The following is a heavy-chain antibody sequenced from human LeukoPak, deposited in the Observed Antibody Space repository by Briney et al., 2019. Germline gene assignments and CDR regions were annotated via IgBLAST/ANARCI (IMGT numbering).Heavy chain of an antibody. CDR2: ISGSGGST. D-gene: IGHD3-22*01. J-gene: IGHJ4*02. CDR3: AKDRLALTYYYDPPVY. CDR1: GFTSSSYA. V-gene: IGHV3-23*01. Sequence: PGGSLRLSCAASGFTSSSYAMSWVRQAPGKGLEWVSAISGSGGSTYYADSVKGRFTISRDNSKNTLYLQMNSLRAEDTAVYYCAKDRLALTYYYDPPVYWGQGTLVTVSS.